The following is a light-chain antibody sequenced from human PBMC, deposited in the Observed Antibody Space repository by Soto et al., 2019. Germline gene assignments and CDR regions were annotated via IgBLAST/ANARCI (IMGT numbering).Light chain of an antibody. CDR1: QSISTY. CDR2: AAS. V-gene: IGKV1-39*01. J-gene: IGKJ1*01. CDR3: QQSYRTPIT. Sequence: DIQLTQSPSPLSASVGDRAAITCLASQSISTYLNWYQQKPGKAPKVLIYAASNLQSGVPPRFSGSASGTDFTLTISSLQPEDVATYFCQQSYRTPITFGQGPKVEIK.